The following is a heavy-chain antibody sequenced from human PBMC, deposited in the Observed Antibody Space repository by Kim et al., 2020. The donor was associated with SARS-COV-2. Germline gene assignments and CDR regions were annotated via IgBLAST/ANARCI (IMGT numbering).Heavy chain of an antibody. Sequence: ASVKVSCKASGYTFTSYAMNWVRQAPGQGLEWMGWINTNTGNPTYAQGFTGRFVFSLDTSVSTAYLQLSSLKAEDTAVYYCARQQGDFWSGHLPNYYSYGMDVWGQGTPVTVSS. CDR1: GYTFTSYA. CDR2: INTNTGNP. CDR3: ARQQGDFWSGHLPNYYSYGMDV. J-gene: IGHJ6*02. V-gene: IGHV7-4-1*02. D-gene: IGHD3-3*01.